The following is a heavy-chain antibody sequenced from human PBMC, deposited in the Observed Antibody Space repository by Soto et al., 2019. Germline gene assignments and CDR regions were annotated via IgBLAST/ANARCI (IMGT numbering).Heavy chain of an antibody. V-gene: IGHV3-13*01. CDR1: GFAFSSYD. CDR3: ARAHSSSWYPHFDY. D-gene: IGHD6-13*01. Sequence: GGSLRLSCAASGFAFSSYDMHWVRQATGKGLEWVSAIGTAGDTYYPGSVKGRFTISRENAKNSLYLQMNSLRAEDTAVYYCARAHSSSWYPHFDYWGQGTLVTVSS. J-gene: IGHJ4*02. CDR2: IGTAGDT.